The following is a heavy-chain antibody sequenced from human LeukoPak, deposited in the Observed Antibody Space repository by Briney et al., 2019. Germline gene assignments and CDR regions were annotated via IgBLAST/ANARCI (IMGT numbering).Heavy chain of an antibody. CDR2: IYYSGST. D-gene: IGHD1-26*01. Sequence: PSETLSLTCTVSGGSISSSSYYWGWIRQPPGKGLEWIGSIYYSGSTYYNPSLRSRVTISVDTSKNQLSLKLSSLTAADTAVYYCARHEYSGSYYGLSWFDPWGQGTLVTVSS. CDR3: ARHEYSGSYYGLSWFDP. J-gene: IGHJ5*02. V-gene: IGHV4-39*01. CDR1: GGSISSSSYY.